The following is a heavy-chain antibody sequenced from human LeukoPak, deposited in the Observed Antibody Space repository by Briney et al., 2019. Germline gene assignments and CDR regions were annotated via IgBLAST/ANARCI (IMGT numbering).Heavy chain of an antibody. CDR3: AKVHSSGWLFDY. CDR1: GFTFSSYA. J-gene: IGHJ4*02. CDR2: ISGSDGNT. D-gene: IGHD6-19*01. V-gene: IGHV3-23*01. Sequence: GGSLRLSCAASGFTFSSYAMSWVRQAPGKGLEWVSGISGSDGNTYYADSVKGRFTISRGNSKNTLYLQMNSLRAEDTAVYYCAKVHSSGWLFDYWGQGTLVTVSS.